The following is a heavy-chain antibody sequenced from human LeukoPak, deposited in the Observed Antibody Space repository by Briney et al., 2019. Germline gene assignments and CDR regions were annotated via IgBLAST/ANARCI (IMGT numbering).Heavy chain of an antibody. D-gene: IGHD2-2*02. V-gene: IGHV3-15*01. J-gene: IGHJ4*02. CDR1: GFTFSNAW. Sequence: GGSLRLSCAASGFTFSNAWMSWVRQAPGKGLEWVGRIKSKTDGGTTDYAAPVKGRFTISRDDSKNTLYLQMNSLKTEDTAVYYCTTDLESIVVVPAAIDYWGQGTLVTVSS. CDR2: IKSKTDGGTT. CDR3: TTDLESIVVVPAAIDY.